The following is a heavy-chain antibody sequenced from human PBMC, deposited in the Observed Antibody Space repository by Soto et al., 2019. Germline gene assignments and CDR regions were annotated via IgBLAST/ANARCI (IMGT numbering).Heavy chain of an antibody. Sequence: QVQLVQSGAEVKKPGSSVKVSCKASGGTFSNYPISWVRQAPGQGLEWMGGIIPIFGTVNYAQKFQGRVTITAEESTSKAYMELSSRRLEDTAVYYCARGNHRWLQLWYFDLWGRGTLVTVSS. CDR3: ARGNHRWLQLWYFDL. V-gene: IGHV1-69*12. CDR2: IIPIFGTV. D-gene: IGHD5-12*01. J-gene: IGHJ2*01. CDR1: GGTFSNYP.